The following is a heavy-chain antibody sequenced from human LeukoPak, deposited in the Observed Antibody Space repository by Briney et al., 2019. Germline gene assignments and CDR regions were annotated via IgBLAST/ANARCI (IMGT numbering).Heavy chain of an antibody. J-gene: IGHJ6*03. CDR1: GYTFTGYY. V-gene: IGHV1-2*04. CDR3: ARGESGSGLYYDFWSGNNYYYYMDV. D-gene: IGHD3-3*01. CDR2: INPNSGGT. Sequence: ASVKVSCKASGYTFTGYYMHWVRQAPGQGLEWMGWINPNSGGTNYAQKFQGWVTMTRDTSISTAYMELSRLRSDDTAVYYCARGESGSGLYYDFWSGNNYYYYMDVWGKGTTVTISS.